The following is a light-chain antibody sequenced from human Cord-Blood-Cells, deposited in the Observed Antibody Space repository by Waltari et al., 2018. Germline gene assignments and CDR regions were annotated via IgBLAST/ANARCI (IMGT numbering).Light chain of an antibody. V-gene: IGLV2-14*01. CDR3: SSYTSSSTLV. CDR2: EVS. Sequence: QSALTQPASVSGSPGQSITISCTGTSSDVGGYNYVSWYQQHPGNAPKLMIYEVSHRPSGVPNRFSGSKSGNTASLTISGLQAEDEADYYGSSYTSSSTLVFGTGTKVTVL. CDR1: SSDVGGYNY. J-gene: IGLJ1*01.